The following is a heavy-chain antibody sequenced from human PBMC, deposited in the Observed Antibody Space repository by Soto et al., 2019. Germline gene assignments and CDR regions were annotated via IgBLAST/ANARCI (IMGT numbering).Heavy chain of an antibody. D-gene: IGHD6-13*01. V-gene: IGHV4-59*01. CDR3: ARKSSFSSSWYLDY. CDR2: GDYSGTT. J-gene: IGHJ4*02. Sequence: QVQLQESGPGLVKPSETLSLTCFVSGASISTFYWTWIRQPPGKGLEWIGYGDYSGTTNYNPSLMSRVTISVDMSKNQFSLKLSSVTAADTAVYYCARKSSFSSSWYLDYWGQGTLVTVSS. CDR1: GASISTFY.